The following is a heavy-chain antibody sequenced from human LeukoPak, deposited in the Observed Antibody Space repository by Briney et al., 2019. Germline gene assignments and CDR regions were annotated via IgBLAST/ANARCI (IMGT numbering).Heavy chain of an antibody. J-gene: IGHJ4*02. CDR3: AKKGTYYYDSSGYLDY. Sequence: GSLRLSCAASGFTFSSYAMSWVRQAPGKGLEWVSAISGSGGSTYYADSVKGRFTISRDNSKNTLYLQMNSLRAEDTAVYYCAKKGTYYYDSSGYLDYWGQGTLVTVSS. CDR2: ISGSGGST. CDR1: GFTFSSYA. D-gene: IGHD3-22*01. V-gene: IGHV3-23*01.